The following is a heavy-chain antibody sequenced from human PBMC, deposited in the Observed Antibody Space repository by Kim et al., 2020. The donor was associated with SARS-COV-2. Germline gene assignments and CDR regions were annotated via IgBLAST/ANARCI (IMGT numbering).Heavy chain of an antibody. CDR2: IYYTGTT. D-gene: IGHD3-10*01. CDR1: GGSITSLY. V-gene: IGHV4-59*08. Sequence: SETLSLDCTVSGGSITSLYWSWIRQTPEKGLEWIGSIYYTGTTNYNPSLRGRVAISLDRSKTQFSLRLTSVTAADTATYFCARHSTSSETFYSLAYWGQGTLVTVSS. CDR3: ARHSTSSETFYSLAY. J-gene: IGHJ4*02.